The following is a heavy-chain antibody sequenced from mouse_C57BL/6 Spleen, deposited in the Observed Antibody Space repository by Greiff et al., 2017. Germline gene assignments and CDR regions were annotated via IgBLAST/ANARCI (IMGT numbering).Heavy chain of an antibody. J-gene: IGHJ2*01. D-gene: IGHD3-3*01. V-gene: IGHV5-15*01. CDR2: ISNLAYSI. Sequence: EVMLVESGGGLVQPGGSLKLSCAASGFTFSDYGMAWVRQAPRKGPEWVAFISNLAYSIYYADTVTGRFTISRENAKNTLYLEMSSLRSEDTAMYYCARGDRGYFDYWGQGTTLTVSS. CDR3: ARGDRGYFDY. CDR1: GFTFSDYG.